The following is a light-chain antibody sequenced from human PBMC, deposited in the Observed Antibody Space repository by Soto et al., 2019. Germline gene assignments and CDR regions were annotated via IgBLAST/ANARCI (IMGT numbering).Light chain of an antibody. CDR1: QSAGTN. CDR2: GAS. Sequence: EIVMTQSPVTLSVSPGGGATLSCRASQSAGTNLAWYQQQPGQPPRLLIYGASIRATGIPARISGSGSGTEFTLTISSLQSEDFAVYYCQQYDEWPPSYTFGQGTKLEIK. J-gene: IGKJ2*01. CDR3: QQYDEWPPSYT. V-gene: IGKV3-15*01.